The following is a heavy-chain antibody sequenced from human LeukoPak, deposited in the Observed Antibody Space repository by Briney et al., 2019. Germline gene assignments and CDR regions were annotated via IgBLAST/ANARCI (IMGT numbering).Heavy chain of an antibody. D-gene: IGHD3-10*01. J-gene: IGHJ4*02. CDR2: IYSGGST. V-gene: IGHV3-66*01. Sequence: GGSLRLSCAASGFTVSSNYMSWVRQAPGKGLEWVSVIYSGGSTYYADSVKGRFTISRDNSKNTLYLQMNSLRAEDTAVYYCARGADYYGSGSYYRGTYYFDYWGQGTLVTVSS. CDR3: ARGADYYGSGSYYRGTYYFDY. CDR1: GFTVSSNY.